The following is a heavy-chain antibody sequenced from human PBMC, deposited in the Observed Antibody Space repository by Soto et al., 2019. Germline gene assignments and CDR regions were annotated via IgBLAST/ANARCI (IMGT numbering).Heavy chain of an antibody. CDR1: GGTFSSYA. CDR2: IIPIFGTA. Sequence: SVKVSCKASGGTFSSYAISWVRQAPGQGLEWMGGIIPIFGTANYAQKFQGRVTITADESTSTAYMELSSLRSEDTAVYYCATALDYYDSSGLFDYWGQGTLVTVSS. D-gene: IGHD3-22*01. J-gene: IGHJ4*02. CDR3: ATALDYYDSSGLFDY. V-gene: IGHV1-69*13.